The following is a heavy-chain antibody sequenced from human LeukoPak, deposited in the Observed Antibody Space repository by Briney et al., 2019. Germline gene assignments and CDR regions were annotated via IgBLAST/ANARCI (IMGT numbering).Heavy chain of an antibody. J-gene: IGHJ4*02. V-gene: IGHV1-2*02. CDR3: ARSAESSSRVEFDY. Sequence: ASVKVSCKASGYTFTGYYIHWVRQAPGQGLEWMGWINPNSGGTNYAQKFQVRGTMTRDTSISTAYMELSRLRSDDTAVYYCARSAESSSRVEFDYWGQGTLVAVSS. CDR1: GYTFTGYY. CDR2: INPNSGGT. D-gene: IGHD6-13*01.